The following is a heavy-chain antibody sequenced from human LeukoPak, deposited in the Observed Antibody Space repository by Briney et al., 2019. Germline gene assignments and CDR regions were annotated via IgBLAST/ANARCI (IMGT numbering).Heavy chain of an antibody. CDR3: ARVRYLGYCSSTSCYTRKYFDY. V-gene: IGHV4-39*07. CDR2: INHSGST. J-gene: IGHJ4*02. D-gene: IGHD2-2*02. Sequence: PSETLSLTCSVSGGSIRSGDHHWAWVRQPPGKGLEWIGEINHSGSTNYKPSLKSRVTISVDTSKNQFSLKLSSVTAADTAVYYCARVRYLGYCSSTSCYTRKYFDYWGQGTLVTVSS. CDR1: GGSIRSGDHH.